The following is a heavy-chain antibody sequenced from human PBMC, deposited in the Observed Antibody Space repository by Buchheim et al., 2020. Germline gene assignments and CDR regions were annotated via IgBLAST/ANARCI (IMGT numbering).Heavy chain of an antibody. D-gene: IGHD3-3*01. CDR2: ISGSGGST. J-gene: IGHJ6*02. CDR1: GFTFSSYA. V-gene: IGHV3-23*01. CDR3: AKDSDYDFWSGSDNYYGMDV. Sequence: EVQLLESGGGLVQPGGSLRLSCAASGFTFSSYAMSWVRQAPGKGLEWVSAISGSGGSTYYADSVKGRFTISRDNSKHTLYLQMNSLRAEDTAVYYCAKDSDYDFWSGSDNYYGMDVWGQGTT.